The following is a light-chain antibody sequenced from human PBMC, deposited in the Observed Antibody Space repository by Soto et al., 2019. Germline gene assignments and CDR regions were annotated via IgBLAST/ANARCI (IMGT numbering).Light chain of an antibody. J-gene: IGLJ2*01. Sequence: SYELTQPPSVSVAPGQTARITCGGNNTGSKSVHWYQQKPGQAPVLVVYDDSDRPSGIPERFSGSNSGNTATLTISRVEAGDEADYYCQVWDSSSDLAVFGGGTKVTVL. V-gene: IGLV3-21*02. CDR1: NTGSKS. CDR2: DDS. CDR3: QVWDSSSDLAV.